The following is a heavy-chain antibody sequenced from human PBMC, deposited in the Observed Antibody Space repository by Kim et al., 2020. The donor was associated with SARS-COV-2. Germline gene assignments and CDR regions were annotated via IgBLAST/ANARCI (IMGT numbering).Heavy chain of an antibody. D-gene: IGHD3-22*01. Sequence: SETLSLTCAVYGGSFSGYYWSWIRQPPGKGLEWIGEINHSGSTNYNPSLKSRVTISVDTSKNQFSLKLSSVTAADTAVYYCARGLPMAMIVVVLDAFDIWGQGTMVTVSS. CDR2: INHSGST. CDR3: ARGLPMAMIVVVLDAFDI. V-gene: IGHV4-34*01. J-gene: IGHJ3*02. CDR1: GGSFSGYY.